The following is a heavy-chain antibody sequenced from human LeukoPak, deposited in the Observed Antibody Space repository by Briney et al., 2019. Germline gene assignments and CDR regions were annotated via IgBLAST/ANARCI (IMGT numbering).Heavy chain of an antibody. V-gene: IGHV3-53*01. CDR1: GFTVSSNY. CDR3: ARAYYYDSSGYYPFDY. J-gene: IGHJ4*02. CDR2: IYSGGST. D-gene: IGHD3-22*01. Sequence: PGGSLRLSCAASGFTVSSNYMSWVRQAPGKGLEWVSVIYSGGSTYYADSVKGRFTISRDNSKNTLYFQMNSLRAEDTAVYYCARAYYYDSSGYYPFDYWGQGTLVTVSS.